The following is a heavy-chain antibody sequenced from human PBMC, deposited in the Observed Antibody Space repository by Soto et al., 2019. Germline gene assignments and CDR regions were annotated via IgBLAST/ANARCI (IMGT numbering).Heavy chain of an antibody. CDR3: ASSSPFHY. Sequence: SETLSLTCTVSGGSISSGGYYWSWIRQPPGRGPEWIGSIYYSGNTYYKPSLKSRVSISIGTSRNQFSLKLTSVTAADTGVYYCASSSPFHYWGPGILVTVSS. CDR2: IYYSGNT. D-gene: IGHD6-6*01. CDR1: GGSISSGGYY. V-gene: IGHV4-39*01. J-gene: IGHJ4*02.